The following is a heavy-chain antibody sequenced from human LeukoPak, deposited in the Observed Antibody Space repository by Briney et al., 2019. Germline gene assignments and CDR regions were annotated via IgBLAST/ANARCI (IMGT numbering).Heavy chain of an antibody. D-gene: IGHD1-26*01. CDR1: GFTFSSYW. CDR3: ARDFGQWELNGGYYFDY. CDR2: IKQDGSAK. V-gene: IGHV3-7*01. Sequence: PGGSLRLSCAASGFTFSSYWMSWVRQAPGKGLEWVANIKQDGSAKYYVDSVKGRFTISRDNAKNSLYLQMNSLRAEDTAVYYCARDFGQWELNGGYYFDYWGQGTLVTVSS. J-gene: IGHJ4*02.